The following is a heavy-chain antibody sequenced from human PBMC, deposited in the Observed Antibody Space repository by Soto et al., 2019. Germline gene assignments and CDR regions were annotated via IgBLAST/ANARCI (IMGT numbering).Heavy chain of an antibody. CDR2: IFHSGIT. J-gene: IGHJ5*01. Sequence: SETLSLTCTISGGSFNNDYWTWIRQSPGKGLEWIGYIFHSGITDYNPSVKSRVTISIDKSKILFSLKLTSVTAADTAVYYCARDRYFYDSAGYYRTLDSWGQG. CDR3: ARDRYFYDSAGYYRTLDS. D-gene: IGHD3-22*01. CDR1: GGSFNNDY. V-gene: IGHV4-59*01.